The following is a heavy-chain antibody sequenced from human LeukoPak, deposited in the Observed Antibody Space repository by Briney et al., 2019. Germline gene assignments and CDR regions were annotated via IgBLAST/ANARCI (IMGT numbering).Heavy chain of an antibody. D-gene: IGHD6-13*01. CDR2: INSDGSST. CDR3: ARERSIAAAGVLLGGGMDV. CDR1: GFTFSSYW. V-gene: IGHV3-74*01. J-gene: IGHJ6*02. Sequence: PGGSLRLSCAASGFTFSSYWMHWVRQAPGKGLVWVSRINSDGSSTSYADSVKGRFTISRDNAKNTLYLQMNGLRAEDTAVYYCARERSIAAAGVLLGGGMDVWGQGTTVTVSS.